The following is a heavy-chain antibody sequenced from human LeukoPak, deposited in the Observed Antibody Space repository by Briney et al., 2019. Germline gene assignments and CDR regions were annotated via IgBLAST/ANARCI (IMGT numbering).Heavy chain of an antibody. D-gene: IGHD3-22*01. CDR3: ARGSYDSSGPNWFDP. CDR1: GFTFSSYA. CDR2: ITGDAGAK. V-gene: IGHV3-43*02. J-gene: IGHJ5*02. Sequence: GGSLRLSCSASGFTFSSYAMHWVRQAPGKGLQWVALITGDAGAKYYADSVRGRFTISRDNSKSSLYLQLNRVTTEDTAFYFCARGSYDSSGPNWFDPWGQGTLVTVSS.